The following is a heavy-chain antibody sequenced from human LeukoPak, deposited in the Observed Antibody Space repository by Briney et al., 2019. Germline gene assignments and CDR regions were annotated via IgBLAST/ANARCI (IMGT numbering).Heavy chain of an antibody. D-gene: IGHD5-18*01. V-gene: IGHV1-46*01. Sequence: ASVKVSCKASGYIFSNYYMHWVRQAPGQGLEWMGIVNPSGGGTSNAQKFQGRVTMTRDTSTSTVYMELSRLRSEDTAVHYCAREIGPRQLHLWGSAFDSWGQGTLVTVSS. CDR2: VNPSGGGT. CDR3: AREIGPRQLHLWGSAFDS. CDR1: GYIFSNYY. J-gene: IGHJ4*02.